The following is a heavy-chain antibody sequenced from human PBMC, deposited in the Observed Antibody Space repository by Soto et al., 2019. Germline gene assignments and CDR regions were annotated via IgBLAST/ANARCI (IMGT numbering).Heavy chain of an antibody. CDR1: GDSVSSNSAA. Sequence: SQTLSLTCAISGDSVSSNSAAWNWIRQSPSRGLEWLGRTYYRSKWFNEYALSVNSRISINADTSKNQFSLQLNSVTLEDTAVYYCVRDGDGSGRTDFQYWGQGTLVTVSS. V-gene: IGHV6-1*01. CDR3: VRDGDGSGRTDFQY. CDR2: TYYRSKWFN. D-gene: IGHD3-3*01. J-gene: IGHJ4*02.